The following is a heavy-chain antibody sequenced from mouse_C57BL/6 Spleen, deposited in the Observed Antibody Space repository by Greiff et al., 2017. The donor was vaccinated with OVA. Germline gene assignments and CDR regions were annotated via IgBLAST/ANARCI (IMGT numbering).Heavy chain of an antibody. CDR3: VRQGLYYGSSLSYAMDY. Sequence: GGGLVQPKGSLKLSCAASGFSFNTYAMNWVRQAPGKGLEWVARIRSKSNNYATYYADSVKDRFTISRDDSESMLYLQMNNLKTEDTAMYYCVRQGLYYGSSLSYAMDYWGQGTSVTVSS. CDR1: GFSFNTYA. CDR2: IRSKSNNYAT. V-gene: IGHV10-1*01. J-gene: IGHJ4*01. D-gene: IGHD1-1*01.